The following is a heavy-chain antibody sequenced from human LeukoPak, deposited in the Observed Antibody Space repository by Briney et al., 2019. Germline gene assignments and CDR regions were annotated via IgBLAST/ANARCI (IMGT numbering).Heavy chain of an antibody. J-gene: IGHJ4*02. Sequence: PGGSLRLSCVVSGFTFSSYGMHWVRQAPRKRLEWGALIWNDGSNKYYADSVKGRFTISRDNSKNTLYLQMNSLRADDTAVYYCARDVFTTYDTGGGYFDYWGQGTLVTVSP. CDR2: IWNDGSNK. D-gene: IGHD3-22*01. CDR1: GFTFSSYG. V-gene: IGHV3-33*01. CDR3: ARDVFTTYDTGGGYFDY.